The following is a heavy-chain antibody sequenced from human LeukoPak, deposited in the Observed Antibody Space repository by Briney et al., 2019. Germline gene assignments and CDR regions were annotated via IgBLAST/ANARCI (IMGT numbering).Heavy chain of an antibody. CDR2: ISGYNGET. CDR1: GYTFTSYG. CDR3: AREGDSAGWYRPAFRLLDY. J-gene: IGHJ4*02. V-gene: IGHV1-18*01. Sequence: ASVKVSCKTSGYTFTSYGLYWVRQAPGQGLEWVGWISGYNGETNYARKFQGRVTMTTDTSTTTAYMELTSLTSDDTALYYCAREGDSAGWYRPAFRLLDYWGQGTMVTVSS. D-gene: IGHD6-19*01.